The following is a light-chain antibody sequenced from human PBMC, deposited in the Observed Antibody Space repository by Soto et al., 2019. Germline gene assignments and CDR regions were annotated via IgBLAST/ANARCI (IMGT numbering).Light chain of an antibody. J-gene: IGLJ1*01. Sequence: SDLTQPASVSGSPVQSITISCTGTSSDVGGYNYVSWYQQHPGKAPKLMIYDVSNRPSGVSNRFSGSKSGNTASLSISGLQAEDEADYYCSSYTSSSTRVFGTGTKVTVL. CDR1: SSDVGGYNY. CDR2: DVS. CDR3: SSYTSSSTRV. V-gene: IGLV2-14*01.